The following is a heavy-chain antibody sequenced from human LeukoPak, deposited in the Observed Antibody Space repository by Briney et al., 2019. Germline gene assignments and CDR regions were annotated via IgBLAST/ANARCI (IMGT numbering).Heavy chain of an antibody. CDR3: ARDKVVGASHFDF. D-gene: IGHD1-26*01. Sequence: GGSLRLSCAASGFTFSSYSMNWVRQAPGKGLEWVSYISSSSSTIYYADSVKGRFTISRDNAKNSLYLQMNSLRAEDTAVYYCARDKVVGASHFDFWGQGTLVTVST. V-gene: IGHV3-48*04. CDR2: ISSSSSTI. CDR1: GFTFSSYS. J-gene: IGHJ4*02.